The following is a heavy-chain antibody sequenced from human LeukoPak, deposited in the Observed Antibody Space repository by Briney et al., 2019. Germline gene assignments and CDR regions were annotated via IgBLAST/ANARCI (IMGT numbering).Heavy chain of an antibody. V-gene: IGHV3-73*01. CDR2: IRSKVNSYAT. CDR1: GFTFSDSA. J-gene: IGHJ4*02. CDR3: VRLSKHY. Sequence: PGGSLRLSCAASGFTFSDSAMHWVRQASGKGLEWVGRIRSKVNSYATAYAASVKGRFTISRDDSKNTTYLQMNSLKTEDTAVYYCVRLSKHYWGQGILVTVSS.